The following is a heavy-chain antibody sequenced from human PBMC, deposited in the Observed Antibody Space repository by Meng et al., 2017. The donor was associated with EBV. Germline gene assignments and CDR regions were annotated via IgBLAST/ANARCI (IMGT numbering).Heavy chain of an antibody. Sequence: QVQRVQSGAEVKKPGASVKVSCQASGYTFTGYYMHWVRQAPGQGLEWMGRINPNSGGTNYAQKFQGRVTMTRDTSISTAYMELSRLRSDDTAVYYCARVGIAVAGTGDYWGQGTLVTVSS. J-gene: IGHJ4*02. CDR3: ARVGIAVAGTGDY. CDR1: GYTFTGYY. V-gene: IGHV1-2*06. D-gene: IGHD6-19*01. CDR2: INPNSGGT.